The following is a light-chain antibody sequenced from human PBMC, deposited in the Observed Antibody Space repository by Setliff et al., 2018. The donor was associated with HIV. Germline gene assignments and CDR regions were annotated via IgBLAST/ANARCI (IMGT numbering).Light chain of an antibody. CDR1: SSDVGDYNY. J-gene: IGLJ1*01. CDR3: SSYSYSSPYV. Sequence: SALAQPASVSGSPGQSITISCTGISSDVGDYNYVSWYQQHPGKVPKLLIYEVTNRPSGVSNRFSGSKSGNTASLTISGLQAEDEADYYCSSYSYSSPYVFGTGTKATVL. V-gene: IGLV2-14*01. CDR2: EVT.